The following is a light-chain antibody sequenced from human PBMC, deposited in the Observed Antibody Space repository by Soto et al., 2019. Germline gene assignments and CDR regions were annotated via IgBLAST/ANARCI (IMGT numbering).Light chain of an antibody. CDR2: AAS. V-gene: IGKV3-20*01. CDR3: QEYGSSRT. CDR1: QSVSTNY. J-gene: IGKJ1*01. Sequence: EIVLTQSPGTLSLSPGERATLSYRASQSVSTNYLAWYQQRPGQAPRLLISAASNRATGIPDRFSGGGSGTDFTLTIRSLEPEDFAVYYCQEYGSSRTFGQGTRVEIK.